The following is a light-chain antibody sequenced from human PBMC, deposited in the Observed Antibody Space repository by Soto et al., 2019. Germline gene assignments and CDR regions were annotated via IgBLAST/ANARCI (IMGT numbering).Light chain of an antibody. CDR3: QCYDSSLSGYL. CDR1: SSNIGAGYD. CDR2: GNS. V-gene: IGLV1-40*01. J-gene: IGLJ1*01. Sequence: QSVLTQPPSVSGAPGQRVTISCTGSSSNIGAGYDVHWYQQLPGTAPKLLIYGNSNRPSGVPDRFSGSKSGTSASLAITGLQPEDEADYYCQCYDSSLSGYLFGTGTKLTVL.